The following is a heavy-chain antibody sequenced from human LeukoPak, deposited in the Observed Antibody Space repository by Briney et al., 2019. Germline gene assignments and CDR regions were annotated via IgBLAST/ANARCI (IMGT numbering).Heavy chain of an antibody. V-gene: IGHV1-69*05. CDR3: ASYLPTSKYYFDSSGYYSD. CDR2: IIPIFGTA. CDR1: GGTFSSYA. J-gene: IGHJ4*02. D-gene: IGHD3-22*01. Sequence: SVKVSCKASGGTFSSYAISWVRQAPGQGLEWMGRIIPIFGTANYAQKFQGRVTITTDESTSTAYMELSSLRSEDTAVYYCASYLPTSKYYFDSSGYYSDWGQGTLVTVSS.